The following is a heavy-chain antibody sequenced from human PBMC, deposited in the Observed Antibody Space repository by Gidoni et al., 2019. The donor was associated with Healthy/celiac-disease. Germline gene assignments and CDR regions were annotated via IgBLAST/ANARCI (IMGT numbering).Heavy chain of an antibody. Sequence: QLQLQESGPGLVKPSETLSLSSSYYWGWIRQPPGKGLEWIGSIYYSGSTYYNPSLKSRVTISVDTSKNQFSLKLSSVTAADTAVYYCARHGGGYCSGGSCYGYYGMDVWGQGTTVTVSS. J-gene: IGHJ6*02. CDR3: ARHGGGYCSGGSCYGYYGMDV. D-gene: IGHD2-15*01. CDR1: SSYY. V-gene: IGHV4-39*01. CDR2: IYYSGST.